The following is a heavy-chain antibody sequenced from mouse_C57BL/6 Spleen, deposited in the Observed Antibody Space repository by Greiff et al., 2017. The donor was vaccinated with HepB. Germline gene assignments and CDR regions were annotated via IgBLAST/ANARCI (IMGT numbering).Heavy chain of an antibody. CDR2: IDPSDSYT. CDR3: ARWGTGDFDY. V-gene: IGHV1-50*01. D-gene: IGHD4-1*01. Sequence: VQLQQSGAELVKPGASVKLSCKASGYTFTSYWMQWVKQRPGQGLEWIGEIDPSDSYTNYNQKFKGKATLTVETSSSTAYMQLSSLTSEDSAVYYGARWGTGDFDYWGQGTTLTVSS. J-gene: IGHJ2*01. CDR1: GYTFTSYW.